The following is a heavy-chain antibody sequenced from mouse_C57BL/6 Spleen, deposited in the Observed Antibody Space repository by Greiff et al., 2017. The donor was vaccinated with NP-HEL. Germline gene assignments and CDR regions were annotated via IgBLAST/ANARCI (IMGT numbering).Heavy chain of an antibody. Sequence: QVQLQQPGAELVMPGASVKLSCKASGYTFTSYWMHWVKQRPGQGLEWIGAIDPSDSYTKYNQKFKGKSTLTVDKSSSTAYMQLSSLTSEDSAVEYCSSRGAIVTTGYFDVWGTGTTVTVSS. V-gene: IGHV1-69*01. CDR2: IDPSDSYT. J-gene: IGHJ1*03. CDR1: GYTFTSYW. D-gene: IGHD2-12*01. CDR3: SSRGAIVTTGYFDV.